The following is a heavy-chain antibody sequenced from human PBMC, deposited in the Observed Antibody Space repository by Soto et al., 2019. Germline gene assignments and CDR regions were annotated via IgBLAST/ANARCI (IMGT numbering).Heavy chain of an antibody. CDR2: IYSGGST. CDR1: GFTVSSNY. CDR3: ARDTNYYDSSGYAPYYYYGMDV. J-gene: IGHJ6*02. D-gene: IGHD3-22*01. Sequence: GGSLRLSCAASGFTVSSNYMSWVRQAPGKGLEWVSVIYSGGSTYYADSVKGRFTISRDNSKNTLYLQMNSLRAEDTAVYYCARDTNYYDSSGYAPYYYYGMDVWGQGTTVPVS. V-gene: IGHV3-66*01.